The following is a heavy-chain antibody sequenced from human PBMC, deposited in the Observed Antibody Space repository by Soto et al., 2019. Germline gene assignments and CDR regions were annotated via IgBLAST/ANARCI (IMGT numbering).Heavy chain of an antibody. V-gene: IGHV4-39*01. Sequence: SETLSLTCTVSGGSISSSSYYWGWIRQPPGKGLEWIGSIYYSGSTYYNPSLKSRVTISVDTSKNQFSLKLSSVTAADTAVYYCARHALSISESTLAYSYMDVWGKGTTVTVSS. D-gene: IGHD6-19*01. CDR2: IYYSGST. J-gene: IGHJ6*03. CDR3: ARHALSISESTLAYSYMDV. CDR1: GGSISSSSYY.